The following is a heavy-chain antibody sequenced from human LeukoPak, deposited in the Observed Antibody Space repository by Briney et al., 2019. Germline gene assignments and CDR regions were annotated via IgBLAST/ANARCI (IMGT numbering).Heavy chain of an antibody. CDR2: ISSSGST. CDR3: ASFLAAAGPFDP. D-gene: IGHD6-13*01. J-gene: IGHJ5*02. CDR1: GFTFSDYY. V-gene: IGHV3-11*01. Sequence: GGSLRLSCAASGFTFSDYYMSWIRQAPGKGLEWVSYISSSGSTYYADSVKGRFTISRDNSKNTLYLQMNSLRAEDTAVYYCASFLAAAGPFDPWGQGTLVTVSS.